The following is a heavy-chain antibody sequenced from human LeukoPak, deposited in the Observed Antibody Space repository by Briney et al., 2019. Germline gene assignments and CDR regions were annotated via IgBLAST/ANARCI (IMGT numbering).Heavy chain of an antibody. Sequence: SETLSLTCTVSGGSISSYYWSWIRQPPGKGLEWIGYIYYSGSTNYNPSLKSRVTISVDTSKNQFSLKLSSVTAADTAVYYCARFPTIPIYAFDIWGQGTMVTVSS. CDR2: IYYSGST. D-gene: IGHD5-12*01. V-gene: IGHV4-59*01. J-gene: IGHJ3*02. CDR1: GGSISSYY. CDR3: ARFPTIPIYAFDI.